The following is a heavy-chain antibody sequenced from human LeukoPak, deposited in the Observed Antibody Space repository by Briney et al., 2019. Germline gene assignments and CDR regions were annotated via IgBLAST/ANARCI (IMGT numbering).Heavy chain of an antibody. J-gene: IGHJ4*02. V-gene: IGHV4-4*07. CDR2: ISTSGRP. D-gene: IGHD1-20*01. Sequence: SENLSLTCTVSGGCISSYYWTWIRQPAGKGLEWIGRISTSGRPTYNPSLKSRVTMSVDTSRTQFSLRLTSVTAADTSVYYSARGNLDNWKLFDYWGQGTLVTVSS. CDR3: ARGNLDNWKLFDY. CDR1: GGCISSYY.